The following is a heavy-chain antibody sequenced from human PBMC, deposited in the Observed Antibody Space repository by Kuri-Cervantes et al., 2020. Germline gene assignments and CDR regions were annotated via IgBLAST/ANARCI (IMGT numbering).Heavy chain of an antibody. Sequence: ASVKVSCKASGYSFTNYGVSWVRQAPGQGLEWLGWISPSNGDTNYAQKFQGRVTITADESTSTAYMELSSLRSEDTAVYYCARRPPWDSGAFDIWGQGTMVTVSS. J-gene: IGHJ3*02. D-gene: IGHD1-26*01. CDR1: GYSFTNYG. CDR3: ARRPPWDSGAFDI. CDR2: ISPSNGDT. V-gene: IGHV1-18*01.